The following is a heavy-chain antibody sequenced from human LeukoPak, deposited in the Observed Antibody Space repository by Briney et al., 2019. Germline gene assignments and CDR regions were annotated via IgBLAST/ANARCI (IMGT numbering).Heavy chain of an antibody. J-gene: IGHJ4*02. D-gene: IGHD3-22*01. CDR1: GFTFSNAW. Sequence: GGSLRLSCAASGFTFSNAWMSWVRQAPGKGLEWVGRIKSKTDGGTTDYAAPVKGRFTISRDDSKNTLYLQMNSLKTEDTAVYYCTTDLRYDSSGYSHLSYLDYWGQGTLVTVSS. V-gene: IGHV3-15*01. CDR2: IKSKTDGGTT. CDR3: TTDLRYDSSGYSHLSYLDY.